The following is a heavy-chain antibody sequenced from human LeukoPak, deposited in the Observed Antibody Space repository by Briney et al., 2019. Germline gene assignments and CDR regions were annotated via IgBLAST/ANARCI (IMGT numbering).Heavy chain of an antibody. Sequence: ASVKVSCKASGYTFTSYGISWVRQAPGQGLEWMGWISAYNGNTNYAQKPQGRVTMTTDTSTSTAYMELRSLRSDDTAVYYCARYPPMITPSVPDYWGQGTLVTVSS. CDR2: ISAYNGNT. J-gene: IGHJ4*02. D-gene: IGHD3-22*01. CDR1: GYTFTSYG. V-gene: IGHV1-18*01. CDR3: ARYPPMITPSVPDY.